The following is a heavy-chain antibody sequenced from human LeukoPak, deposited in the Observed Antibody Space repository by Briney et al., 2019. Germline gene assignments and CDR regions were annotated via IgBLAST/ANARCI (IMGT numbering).Heavy chain of an antibody. V-gene: IGHV3-11*01. J-gene: IGHJ3*02. CDR2: ISSSGSTI. CDR1: GFTFSDYY. CDR3: AKYYQTYYYDSSGYFRAFDI. D-gene: IGHD3-22*01. Sequence: GGSLRLSCAASGFTFSDYYMSWIRQAPGKGLEWFSYISSSGSTIYYADSVKGRFTISRDNSKNTLYLQMNSLRAEDTAVYYCAKYYQTYYYDSSGYFRAFDIWGQGTMVTVSS.